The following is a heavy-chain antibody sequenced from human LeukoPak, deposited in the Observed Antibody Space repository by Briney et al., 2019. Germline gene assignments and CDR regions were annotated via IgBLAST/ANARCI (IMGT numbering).Heavy chain of an antibody. J-gene: IGHJ6*02. V-gene: IGHV3-74*01. CDR2: INSDGSST. CDR3: ARVGVDYYGSGSYLPPDYYYYGMDV. CDR1: GFTFSSYW. Sequence: GGSLRLSCAASGFTFSSYWMHWVRQAPGKGLVWVSRINSDGSSTSYADSVKGRFTISRDNAKNTLYLQMNSLRAEDTAVYYCARVGVDYYGSGSYLPPDYYYYGMDVWGQGTTVTVSS. D-gene: IGHD3-10*01.